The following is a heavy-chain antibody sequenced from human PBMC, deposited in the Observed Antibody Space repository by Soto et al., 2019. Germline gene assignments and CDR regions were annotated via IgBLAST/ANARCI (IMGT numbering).Heavy chain of an antibody. CDR1: GGTFSSYA. CDR2: IIPIFGTA. CDR3: ARDGRQQRGGFDY. Sequence: QVQLVQSGAEVKKPGSSVKVSCKASGGTFSSYAISWVRQAPGQGLEWMGGIIPIFGTANYAQKFQGRVTMTAAESTSTAYMELSSLRSDDTAVYYCARDGRQQRGGFDYWGQGTLVTVSS. D-gene: IGHD6-13*01. V-gene: IGHV1-69*12. J-gene: IGHJ4*02.